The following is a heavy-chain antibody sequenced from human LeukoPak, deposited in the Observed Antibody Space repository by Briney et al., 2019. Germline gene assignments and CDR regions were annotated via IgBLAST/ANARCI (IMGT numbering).Heavy chain of an antibody. CDR2: ISYDGSNK. Sequence: GGSLRLSCAASGFTFSSYAMHWVRQAPGKGLEWVAVISYDGSNKYYADSVKGRFTISRDNSKNTLYLQMNSLRAEDTAVYYCAKDLGRYCSGGSCSNDYWGQGTLVTVSS. J-gene: IGHJ4*02. CDR1: GFTFSSYA. D-gene: IGHD2-15*01. V-gene: IGHV3-30*04. CDR3: AKDLGRYCSGGSCSNDY.